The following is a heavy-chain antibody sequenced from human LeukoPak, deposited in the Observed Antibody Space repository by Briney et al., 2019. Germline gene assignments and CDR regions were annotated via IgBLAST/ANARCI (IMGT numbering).Heavy chain of an antibody. CDR3: TTERYYDFWSGYSWNFDY. CDR1: GFTFSNAW. D-gene: IGHD3-3*01. V-gene: IGHV3-15*01. Sequence: PGGSLRLSCAASGFTFSNAWMSWVRQAPGKGLEWVGRIKSKTDGGTTDYAAPVKGRFTISRDDSKNTLYLQMNSLKTEDTAVYYCTTERYYDFWSGYSWNFDYWGQGTLVTVSS. CDR2: IKSKTDGGTT. J-gene: IGHJ4*02.